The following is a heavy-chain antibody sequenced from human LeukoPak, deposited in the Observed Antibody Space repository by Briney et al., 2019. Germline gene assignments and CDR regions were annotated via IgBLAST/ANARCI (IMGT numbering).Heavy chain of an antibody. CDR3: ARVTGCGGDCLIGGWFDP. D-gene: IGHD2-21*02. J-gene: IGHJ5*02. V-gene: IGHV1-69*06. CDR1: GGAFSSYA. Sequence: GASVKVSCKASGGAFSSYAISWVRQAPGQGLEWMGGIIPIFGTANYAQKFQGRVTITADKSTSTAYMELSSLRSEDTAVYYCARVTGCGGDCLIGGWFDPWGQGTLVTVSS. CDR2: IIPIFGTA.